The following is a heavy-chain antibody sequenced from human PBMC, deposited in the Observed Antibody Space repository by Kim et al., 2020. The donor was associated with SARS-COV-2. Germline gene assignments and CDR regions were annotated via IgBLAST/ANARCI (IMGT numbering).Heavy chain of an antibody. CDR3: ARGCSGGSCYDAFDI. D-gene: IGHD2-15*01. V-gene: IGHV3-11*04. J-gene: IGHJ3*02. Sequence: DVVKGRFTISRDNAKNSLYLQMNSLRAEDTAVYYCARGCSGGSCYDAFDIWGQGTMVTVSS.